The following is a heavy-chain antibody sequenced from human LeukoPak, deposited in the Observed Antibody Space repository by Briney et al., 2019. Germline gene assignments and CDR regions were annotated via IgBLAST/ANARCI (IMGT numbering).Heavy chain of an antibody. CDR3: ARTEYREYHYYYIDV. Sequence: GESLKISCKAIGYSFTNYWIAWVRQMPRKGLEWMGIIFPGDSDTTYSPSFQGQVTISVDNSISTAYLQWSSLKASDTAKYYCARTEYREYHYYYIDVWGQGTTVTVSS. V-gene: IGHV5-51*01. CDR2: IFPGDSDT. J-gene: IGHJ6*02. D-gene: IGHD2/OR15-2a*01. CDR1: GYSFTNYW.